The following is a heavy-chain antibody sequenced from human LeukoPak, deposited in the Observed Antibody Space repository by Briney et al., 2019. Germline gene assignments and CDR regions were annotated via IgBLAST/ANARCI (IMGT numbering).Heavy chain of an antibody. CDR2: IYHSGST. CDR3: ARDSFGSSTSCYGY. D-gene: IGHD2-2*01. CDR1: GYSISSGYY. Sequence: SETLSLTCAVSGYSISSGYYWGWIRQPPGKGLEWIGSIYHSGSTYYNPSLKSRVTISVDTSKNQFSLKLSSVTAADTAVYYCARDSFGSSTSCYGYWGQGTLVTVSS. V-gene: IGHV4-38-2*02. J-gene: IGHJ4*02.